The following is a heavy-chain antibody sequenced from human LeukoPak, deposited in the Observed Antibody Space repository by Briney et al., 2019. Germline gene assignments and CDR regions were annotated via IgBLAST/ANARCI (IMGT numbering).Heavy chain of an antibody. J-gene: IGHJ4*02. CDR3: GGTVPGYFFDY. CDR1: GFTFSSYW. D-gene: IGHD3-10*01. Sequence: QPGGSLRLSCAASGFTFSSYWMHWVRQAPGRGLVWVSRINTDGSSTTYADSVKGRFTISRDNAKNTLYLQMNSLRVEDTAVYYCGGTVPGYFFDYWGQGTLVTVSS. V-gene: IGHV3-74*01. CDR2: INTDGSST.